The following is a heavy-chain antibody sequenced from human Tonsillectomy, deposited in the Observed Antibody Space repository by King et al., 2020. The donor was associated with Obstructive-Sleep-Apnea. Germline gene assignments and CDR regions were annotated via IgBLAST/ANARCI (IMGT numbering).Heavy chain of an antibody. Sequence: ITLKESGPTLVKPTQTLTLTCTFSGFSLSTRGVGVGWIRQPPVKALECLALLYWDDVKRYCPSLKSRLTITKDTSKNQVVLTMTNMDPVDTATYYCAHRQRGAFDIWGQGTMVTVSS. V-gene: IGHV2-5*02. CDR1: GFSLSTRGVG. CDR2: LYWDDVK. CDR3: AHRQRGAFDI. J-gene: IGHJ3*02.